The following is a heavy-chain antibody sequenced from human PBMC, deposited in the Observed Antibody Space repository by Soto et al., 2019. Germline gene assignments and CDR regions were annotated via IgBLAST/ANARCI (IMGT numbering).Heavy chain of an antibody. J-gene: IGHJ4*02. V-gene: IGHV2-5*02. CDR1: GFSLSTRGVG. CDR2: IFWDDDK. CDR3: AHRSRGYAYYFDQ. D-gene: IGHD5-12*01. Sequence: QITLKASGPTLVKPTQTLTLTCSFSGFSLSTRGVGVPSIRQPPGKALEWLALIFWDDDKWYSPSLSSRLTITEDTSKNQVVLTMTNMYPVDTATYYCAHRSRGYAYYFDQRGQGTLVTVSS.